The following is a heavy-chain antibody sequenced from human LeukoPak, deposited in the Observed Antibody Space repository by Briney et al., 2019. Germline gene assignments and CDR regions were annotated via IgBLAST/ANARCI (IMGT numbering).Heavy chain of an antibody. D-gene: IGHD6-19*01. Sequence: SETLSLTCAVSGGSISSGGYYWSWIRQPPRKGLEWIGYIYYSGSTNYNPSLKSRVTISVDTSKNQFSLKLSSVTAADTAVYYCARAAQQWLVLSYFDYWGQGTLVTVSS. J-gene: IGHJ4*02. CDR2: IYYSGST. V-gene: IGHV4-61*08. CDR3: ARAAQQWLVLSYFDY. CDR1: GGSISSGGYY.